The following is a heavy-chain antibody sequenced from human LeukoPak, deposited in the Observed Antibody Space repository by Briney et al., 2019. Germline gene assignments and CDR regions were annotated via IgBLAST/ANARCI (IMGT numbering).Heavy chain of an antibody. V-gene: IGHV3-74*03. CDR2: IDIDGRII. Sequence: GGSLRLSCAASGFSLSSYWMHWVRQAPGKALVWVARIDIDGRIITHAESVKGRFTISRDNAKNTVYLQMNDMRDEDTATYYCVRGLGDYWGQGTLATVSS. CDR3: VRGLGDY. J-gene: IGHJ4*02. CDR1: GFSLSSYW.